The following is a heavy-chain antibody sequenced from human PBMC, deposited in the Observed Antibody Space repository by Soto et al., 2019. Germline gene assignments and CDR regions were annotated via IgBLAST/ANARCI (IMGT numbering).Heavy chain of an antibody. CDR1: GGTFSSYA. CDR2: IIPIFGTA. CDR3: ASGNSPLAFDI. J-gene: IGHJ3*02. Sequence: QVQLVQSGAEVKKPGSSVKVSCKASGGTFSSYAISWVRQAPGQGLEWMGGIIPIFGTANYAQKFQGRVTXTXXEYRVTAYMDLSSLRSEDTAVYSCASGNSPLAFDIWGQGTMVTVSS. V-gene: IGHV1-69*12. D-gene: IGHD2-21*01.